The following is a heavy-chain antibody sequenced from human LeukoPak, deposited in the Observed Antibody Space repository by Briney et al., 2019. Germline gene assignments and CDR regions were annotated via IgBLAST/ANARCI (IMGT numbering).Heavy chain of an antibody. CDR3: LGVNYYDRKVFDY. D-gene: IGHD3-22*01. CDR2: IYYSGST. CDR1: GGSISSGGYY. J-gene: IGHJ4*02. Sequence: RPSETLSLTCTVSGGSISSGGYYWSWIRQHPGKGLEWIGYIYYSGSTYYNPSLKSRVTISVDTSKNQFSLKLSSVTAADTAVYYCLGVNYYDRKVFDYWGQGTLVTVSS. V-gene: IGHV4-31*03.